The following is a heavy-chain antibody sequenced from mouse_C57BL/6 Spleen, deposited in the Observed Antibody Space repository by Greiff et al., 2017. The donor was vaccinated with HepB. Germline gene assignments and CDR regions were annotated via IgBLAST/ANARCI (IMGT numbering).Heavy chain of an antibody. J-gene: IGHJ4*01. CDR2: IDPETGGT. CDR1: GYTFTDYE. D-gene: IGHD1-1*01. CDR3: TRWIITTVYAMDY. V-gene: IGHV1-15*01. Sequence: QVQLQQSGAELVRPGASVTLSCKASGYTFTDYEMHWVKQTPVHGLEWIGAIDPETGGTAYNQKFKGKAILTADKSSSTAYMELRSLTSEDSAVYYCTRWIITTVYAMDYWGQGTSVTVSS.